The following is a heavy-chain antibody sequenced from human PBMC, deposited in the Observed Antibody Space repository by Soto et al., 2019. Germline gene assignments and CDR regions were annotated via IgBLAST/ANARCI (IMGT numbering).Heavy chain of an antibody. CDR3: ARAWGYCSSTSCSPYYFDY. CDR1: GYTFTDYF. V-gene: IGHV1-2*02. J-gene: IGHJ4*02. Sequence: ASVKVSCKASGYTFTDYFIHWARQAPGQGLEWMGWINPNSGGTNYAQKLQGRVTMTRDTSISTAYMELSRLRSDDTAVYYCARAWGYCSSTSCSPYYFDYWGQGTLVTVSS. D-gene: IGHD2-2*01. CDR2: INPNSGGT.